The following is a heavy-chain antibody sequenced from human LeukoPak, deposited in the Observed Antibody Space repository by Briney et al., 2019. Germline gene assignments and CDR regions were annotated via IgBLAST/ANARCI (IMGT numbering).Heavy chain of an antibody. D-gene: IGHD2-15*01. V-gene: IGHV1-8*03. CDR2: MNPNSGNT. CDR1: GYTFTSYD. CDR3: ARGVVVVVAATTKLLYYFDY. Sequence: ASVKASCKASGYTFTSYDINWVRQATGQGLEWMGWMNPNSGNTGYAQKFQGRVTITRNTSISTAYMELSSLRSEDTAVYYCARGVVVVVAATTKLLYYFDYWGQGTLVTVSS. J-gene: IGHJ4*02.